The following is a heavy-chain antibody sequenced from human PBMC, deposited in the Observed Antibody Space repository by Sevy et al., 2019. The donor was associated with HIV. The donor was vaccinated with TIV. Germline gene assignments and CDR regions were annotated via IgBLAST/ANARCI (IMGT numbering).Heavy chain of an antibody. D-gene: IGHD2-15*01. CDR1: GFTFSDYY. Sequence: GGSLRLSCAASGFTFSDYYMSWIRQAPGKGLEWVSYISSSGNTIYYADSAKGRFTISRDNAKNSLYLQTNSLRAEDTAVYYCARDERYCSGGSCYYYYYGMDVWGQGTTVTVSS. J-gene: IGHJ6*02. CDR3: ARDERYCSGGSCYYYYYGMDV. V-gene: IGHV3-11*01. CDR2: ISSSGNTI.